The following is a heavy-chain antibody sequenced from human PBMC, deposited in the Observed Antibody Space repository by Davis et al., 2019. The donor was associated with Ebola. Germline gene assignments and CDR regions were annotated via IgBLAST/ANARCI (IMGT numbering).Heavy chain of an antibody. V-gene: IGHV5-51*01. Sequence: GESLKISCKASGYKFSDYWIGWVRQEPGKGLEWMGIIFPGDSVIRYSPSFQGQVPIPADKSISTVYLQWSSLKASDTAMYFCAKGRGPYRRGDAFDIWDRGTMVTVSS. CDR2: IFPGDSVI. J-gene: IGHJ3*02. CDR3: AKGRGPYRRGDAFDI. CDR1: GYKFSDYW. D-gene: IGHD1-26*01.